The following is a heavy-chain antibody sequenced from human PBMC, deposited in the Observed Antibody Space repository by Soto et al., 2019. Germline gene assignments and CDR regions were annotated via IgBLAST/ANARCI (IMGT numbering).Heavy chain of an antibody. Sequence: SETLSLTCTVSGGSISSYYWSWIRQPPGKGLEWIGYIYYSGSTNYNPSLKSRVTISVDTSKNQFSLKLSSVTAADTAVYYCARHYGDYDDAFDIWGQGTMVTVS. CDR2: IYYSGST. J-gene: IGHJ3*02. CDR3: ARHYGDYDDAFDI. V-gene: IGHV4-59*08. CDR1: GGSISSYY. D-gene: IGHD4-17*01.